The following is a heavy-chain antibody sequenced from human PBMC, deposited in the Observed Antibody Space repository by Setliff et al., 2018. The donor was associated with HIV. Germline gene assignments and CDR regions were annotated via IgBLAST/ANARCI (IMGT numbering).Heavy chain of an antibody. CDR3: ARHPSTRIYQYYYIDV. Sequence: SETLSLTCGVSGIPIDRVYSWAWIRQPPGKGLEWIGTISHSGSTHYNSPLQGRISISIDTSKNQFSLNLSSVTAADTGVYYCARHPSTRIYQYYYIDVWGKGTTVTVSS. V-gene: IGHV4-38-2*01. D-gene: IGHD1-26*01. CDR1: GIPIDRVYS. CDR2: ISHSGST. J-gene: IGHJ6*03.